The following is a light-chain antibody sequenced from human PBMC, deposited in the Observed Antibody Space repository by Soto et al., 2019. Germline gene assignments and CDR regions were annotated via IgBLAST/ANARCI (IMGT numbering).Light chain of an antibody. CDR3: HQCARSPLT. V-gene: IGKV3-20*01. J-gene: IGKJ1*01. Sequence: DIELTQSPGTLSLSPGEIATLSCRASQSVPNNYLAWYQQKPGQAPRLLIDDASRRATGIPDKFNGSGSGSDFTLTLSRLEPEDFAVYYSHQCARSPLTFGQGTKEDIK. CDR1: QSVPNNY. CDR2: DAS.